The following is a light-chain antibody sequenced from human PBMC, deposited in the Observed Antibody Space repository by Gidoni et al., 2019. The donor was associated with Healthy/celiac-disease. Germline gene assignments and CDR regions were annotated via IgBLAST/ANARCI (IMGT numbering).Light chain of an antibody. CDR1: QSISSW. CDR2: DAS. V-gene: IGKV1-5*01. J-gene: IGKJ1*01. Sequence: DIQMTQSPSTLSASVGDRVTITCRASQSISSWLAWYQQKPGKAHTLLIYDASSLESGVPSRFSGSGSGTAFTLTISSLQPDDFSTYYCQQYNSYLCWTFGQGTKVEIK. CDR3: QQYNSYLCWT.